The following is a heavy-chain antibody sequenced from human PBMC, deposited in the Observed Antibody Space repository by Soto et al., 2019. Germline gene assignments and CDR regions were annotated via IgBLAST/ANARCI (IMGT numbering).Heavy chain of an antibody. CDR3: ARDRKKAVSNPITTPYYYYGMDV. J-gene: IGHJ6*02. D-gene: IGHD1-20*01. Sequence: ASVKVSCKVSGGTLSSETISWLRQAPGQGLEWMGRISAYNGKTNYAQKLQGRVTMTTDTSTSTAYMELRSLRSDDTAVYYCARDRKKAVSNPITTPYYYYGMDVWGQGTTVTVSS. CDR1: GGTLSSET. CDR2: ISAYNGKT. V-gene: IGHV1-18*01.